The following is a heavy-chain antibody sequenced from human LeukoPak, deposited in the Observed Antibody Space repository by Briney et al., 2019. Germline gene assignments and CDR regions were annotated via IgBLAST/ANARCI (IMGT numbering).Heavy chain of an antibody. CDR3: ASPTHSSSWYVGY. V-gene: IGHV3-21*01. D-gene: IGHD6-13*01. CDR2: ISTSGGLSSI. CDR1: GFIFSSFS. J-gene: IGHJ4*02. Sequence: PGGSLRLSCAASGFIFSSFSVNWVRQAPGKGLEWVSSISTSGGLSSIYYADSVKGRFTISRDNSKNTLYLQMNSLRAEDTAVYYCASPTHSSSWYVGYWGQGTLVTVSS.